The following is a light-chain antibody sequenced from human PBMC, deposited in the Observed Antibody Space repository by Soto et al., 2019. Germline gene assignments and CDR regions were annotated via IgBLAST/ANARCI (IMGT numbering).Light chain of an antibody. Sequence: EMVMTQSPAPLSVSPGERATLSCRASQNLSRNLDWYQQKPGQAPQLLIFDASTMATGIPARFSGSGSGTDFTLTISSLQSEDFAVYYCQQYDKWPRTFGQGTKLEIK. V-gene: IGKV3-15*01. CDR2: DAS. CDR3: QQYDKWPRT. CDR1: QNLSRN. J-gene: IGKJ2*01.